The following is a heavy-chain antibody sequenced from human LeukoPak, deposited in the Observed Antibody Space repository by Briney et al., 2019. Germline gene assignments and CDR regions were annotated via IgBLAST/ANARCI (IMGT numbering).Heavy chain of an antibody. V-gene: IGHV4-39*01. CDR3: ARIPQYSSGWYRFRTYYYYDY. Sequence: PSETLSLTCTVSGGSISSSSYYWGWIRQPPGKGLEWIGSIYYSGSTYYNPSLKSRVTISVDTSKNQFSLKLSSVTAADTAVYYCARIPQYSSGWYRFRTYYYYDYWGQGTLVTVSS. CDR2: IYYSGST. D-gene: IGHD6-19*01. J-gene: IGHJ4*02. CDR1: GGSISSSSYY.